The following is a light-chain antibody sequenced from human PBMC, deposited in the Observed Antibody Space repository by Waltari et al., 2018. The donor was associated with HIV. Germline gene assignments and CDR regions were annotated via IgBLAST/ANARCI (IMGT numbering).Light chain of an antibody. CDR1: QSLSSN. J-gene: IGKJ4*01. CDR2: GES. Sequence: EIVMTQSPATLSVSPGERATISCRASQSLSSNLAWYQQKPDQAPRPLIYGESTRATGIPARFSGSGSGTEFTLTISSLQSEDFAVYYCQQYTNWPLTFGGGTKVEIK. V-gene: IGKV3-15*01. CDR3: QQYTNWPLT.